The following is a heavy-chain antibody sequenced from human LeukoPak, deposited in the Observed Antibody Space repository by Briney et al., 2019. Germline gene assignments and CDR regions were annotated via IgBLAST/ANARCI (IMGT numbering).Heavy chain of an antibody. V-gene: IGHV1-8*01. CDR2: VNPMSGKT. D-gene: IGHD3-3*01. CDR1: GYTLTNYD. Sequence: ASLKVSCKASGYTLTNYDINWVRQAPGQGLEWMGWVNPMSGKTAYALKFQGRVTMTRNTSINTAYMELSSPRSEDTAVYYCARGASDFWSGYWFDLWGQGTLVTVSS. CDR3: ARGASDFWSGYWFDL. J-gene: IGHJ5*02.